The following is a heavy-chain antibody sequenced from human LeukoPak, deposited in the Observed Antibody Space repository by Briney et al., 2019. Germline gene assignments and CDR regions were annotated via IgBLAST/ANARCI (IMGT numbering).Heavy chain of an antibody. J-gene: IGHJ2*01. CDR1: GGTFSSYA. D-gene: IGHD2-2*02. CDR2: IIPIFGTA. CDR3: ARHRRLLPYCSSTSCYTGNWYFDL. V-gene: IGHV1-69*05. Sequence: SVKVSCKASGGTFSSYAISWVRQAPGQGLEWMGGIIPIFGTANYAQKFQGRVTITTDESTSTAYMELSSLRSEDTAVYYCARHRRLLPYCSSTSCYTGNWYFDLWGRGTLVTVSS.